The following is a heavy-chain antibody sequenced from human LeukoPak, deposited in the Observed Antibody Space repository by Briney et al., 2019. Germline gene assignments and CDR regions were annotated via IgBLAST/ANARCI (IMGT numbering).Heavy chain of an antibody. D-gene: IGHD3-22*01. Sequence: GRSLRLSCAASGFTFSSYAMHWVRQAPGKGLEWVAVIPYDGSNKYYADSVKGRFTISRDNSKNTLYLQMNSLRAEDTAVYYCASTASYYYDSSGYIDYWGQGTLVTVSS. J-gene: IGHJ4*02. CDR1: GFTFSSYA. V-gene: IGHV3-30-3*01. CDR2: IPYDGSNK. CDR3: ASTASYYYDSSGYIDY.